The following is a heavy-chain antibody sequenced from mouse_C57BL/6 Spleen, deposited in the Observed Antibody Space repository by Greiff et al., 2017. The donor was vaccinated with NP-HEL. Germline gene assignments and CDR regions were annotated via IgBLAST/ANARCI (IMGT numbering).Heavy chain of an antibody. CDR3: TKVATRDYAMDY. CDR2: IRNKANNHAT. V-gene: IGHV6-6*01. D-gene: IGHD1-1*01. J-gene: IGHJ4*01. Sequence: EVKVEESGGGLVQPGGSMKLSCAASGFTFSDAWMDWVRQSPEKGLEWVAEIRNKANNHATYYAESVKGRFTISRDDSKSSVYLQMNSLRAEDTGIYYCTKVATRDYAMDYWGQGTSVTVSS. CDR1: GFTFSDAW.